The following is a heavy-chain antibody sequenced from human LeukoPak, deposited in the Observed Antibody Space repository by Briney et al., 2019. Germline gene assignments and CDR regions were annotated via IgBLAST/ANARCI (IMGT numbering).Heavy chain of an antibody. Sequence: GESLKISCKGSGYSFTSYWIGWVRQMPGKGLEWMEIIYPGDSDTRYSPSFQGQVTISADKSISTAYLQWSSLKASDTAMYYCARPYYGSSGYYYIGAFDIWGQGTMVTVSS. V-gene: IGHV5-51*01. CDR2: IYPGDSDT. CDR1: GYSFTSYW. CDR3: ARPYYGSSGYYYIGAFDI. J-gene: IGHJ3*02. D-gene: IGHD3-22*01.